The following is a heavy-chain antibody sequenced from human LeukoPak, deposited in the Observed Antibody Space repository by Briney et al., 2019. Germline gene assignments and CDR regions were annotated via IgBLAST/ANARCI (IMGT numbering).Heavy chain of an antibody. CDR2: ISAYNGNT. CDR1: GYTFTSYG. D-gene: IGHD3-22*01. V-gene: IGHV1-18*01. CDR3: ARGGRVVVITPGAFDI. Sequence: ASVKVSCKASGYTFTSYGISWVRQAPGQGLEWMGWISAYNGNTNYAQKLQGRVTMTTDTSTSTAYMELRSLRSDDTAVYYCARGGRVVVITPGAFDIWGQGTMVTVSS. J-gene: IGHJ3*02.